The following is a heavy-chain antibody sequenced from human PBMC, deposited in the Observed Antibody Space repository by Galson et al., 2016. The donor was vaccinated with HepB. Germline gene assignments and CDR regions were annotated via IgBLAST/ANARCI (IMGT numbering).Heavy chain of an antibody. J-gene: IGHJ4*02. D-gene: IGHD2-2*01. CDR1: GFTFSNAW. CDR2: IKSKTDGGTT. Sequence: LRLSCAASGFTFSNAWMSWVRQAPGKGLEWVGRIKSKTDGGTTDYAAPVKGKFSISRDDSKNTLYLQMNSLRAEDTALYYCAKSDCSSTSCFPDYWGQGTLVTVSS. CDR3: AKSDCSSTSCFPDY. V-gene: IGHV3-15*05.